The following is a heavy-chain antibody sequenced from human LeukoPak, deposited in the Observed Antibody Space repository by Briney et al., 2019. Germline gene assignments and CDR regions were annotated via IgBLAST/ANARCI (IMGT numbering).Heavy chain of an antibody. Sequence: PSETLSLTCTVSGGSISSSSYYWGWIRQPPGKGLEWIGSIYYSGSTYYNPSLKSRVTISVDTSKNQFSLKLSSVTAADTAVCYCARKTSLWELKGGLDYWGQGTLVTVSS. D-gene: IGHD1-26*01. CDR1: GGSISSSSYY. V-gene: IGHV4-39*01. CDR2: IYYSGST. CDR3: ARKTSLWELKGGLDY. J-gene: IGHJ4*02.